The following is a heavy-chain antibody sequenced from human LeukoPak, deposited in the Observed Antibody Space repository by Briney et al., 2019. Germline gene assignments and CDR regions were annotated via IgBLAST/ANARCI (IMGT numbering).Heavy chain of an antibody. Sequence: GASVKVSCKASGGTFSSYAISWVRQAPGQGLEWMGGIIPIFGTANYAQKFQGRVTITADESTSTAYMELSSLRSEDTAVYYCARDHGYSYGYDGLYYYYGMDVWGQGTTVTVSS. CDR1: GGTFSSYA. CDR2: IIPIFGTA. J-gene: IGHJ6*02. D-gene: IGHD5-18*01. V-gene: IGHV1-69*01. CDR3: ARDHGYSYGYDGLYYYYGMDV.